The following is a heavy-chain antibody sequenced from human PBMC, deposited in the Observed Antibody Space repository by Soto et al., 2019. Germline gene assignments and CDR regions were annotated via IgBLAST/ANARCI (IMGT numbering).Heavy chain of an antibody. J-gene: IGHJ4*02. CDR3: ARHGAIYSNSWYDFDY. V-gene: IGHV4-59*08. CDR1: GGSISSYY. CDR2: IYNSGST. Sequence: ASETLSLTCTVSGGSISSYYWGWIRQPPGKGLEWIGYIYNSGSTDHNPSLKSRVAISVDMSQNQFSLKLTSVTAADTAVYYCARHGAIYSNSWYDFDYWGQGTLVTVSS. D-gene: IGHD5-18*01.